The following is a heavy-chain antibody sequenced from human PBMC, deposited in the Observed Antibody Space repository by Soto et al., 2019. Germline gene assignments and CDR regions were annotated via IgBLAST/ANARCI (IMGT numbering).Heavy chain of an antibody. J-gene: IGHJ6*02. V-gene: IGHV3-11*06. D-gene: IGHD2-2*01. CDR3: ARDGGEIIPAAIGGGYGMDV. CDR1: GLTFSDYY. CDR2: ISSTSIYT. Sequence: GGSLRLSCAASGLTFSDYYMSWIRQAPGKGLEWVSYISSTSIYTNYADAVKGRFTISRDNAKNSLYLQMNSLRAEDTAVYYCARDGGEIIPAAIGGGYGMDVWGQGTTVTVSS.